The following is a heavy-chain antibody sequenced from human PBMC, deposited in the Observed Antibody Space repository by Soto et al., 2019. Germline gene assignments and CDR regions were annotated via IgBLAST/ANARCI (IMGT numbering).Heavy chain of an antibody. CDR3: ARGIPIPVAGINWFDP. V-gene: IGHV1-18*01. CDR1: GYTFTSYG. D-gene: IGHD6-19*01. Sequence: QVQLVQPGAEVKKPGASVKVSCKASGYTFTSYGISWVRQAPGQGLAWMGWISAYNGNTNYAQKLQGRVTMTTDTSTSTAYMELRSLRSDDTAVYYCARGIPIPVAGINWFDPWGQGTLVTVSS. CDR2: ISAYNGNT. J-gene: IGHJ5*02.